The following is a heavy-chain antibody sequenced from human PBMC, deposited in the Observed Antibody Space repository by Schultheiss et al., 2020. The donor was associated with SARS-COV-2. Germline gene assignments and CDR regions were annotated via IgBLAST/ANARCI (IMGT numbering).Heavy chain of an antibody. D-gene: IGHD5-18*01. Sequence: SETLSLTCTVSGGSISSYYWSWIRQPAGKGLEWIGRIHTSGSTNYNPSLKSRVTISVDTSKNQFSLKLSSVTAADTAVYYCARADGYSYGYYYYYYGMDVWGQGTTVTVSS. CDR2: IHTSGST. CDR3: ARADGYSYGYYYYYYGMDV. CDR1: GGSISSYY. J-gene: IGHJ6*02. V-gene: IGHV4-4*07.